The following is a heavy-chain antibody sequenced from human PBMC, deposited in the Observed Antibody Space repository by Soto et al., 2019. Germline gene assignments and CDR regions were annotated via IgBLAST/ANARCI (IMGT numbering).Heavy chain of an antibody. D-gene: IGHD5-18*01. V-gene: IGHV1-69*09. CDR2: INPLSGIP. J-gene: IGHJ4*02. Sequence: QVQLVQSGAEVKKPESSVKVSCKTSGGTFVRHVISWVRQAPGQGPEWMGKINPLSGIPNYAQKFQDRVTLTADTDSSTAYMELSSLRSDDTAVYYCAATACAATWCSPSHNLDHWGQGTLVTVSS. CDR3: AATACAATWCSPSHNLDH. CDR1: GGTFVRHV.